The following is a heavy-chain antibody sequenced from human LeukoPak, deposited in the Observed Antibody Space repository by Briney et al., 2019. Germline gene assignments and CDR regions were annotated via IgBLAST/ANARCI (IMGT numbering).Heavy chain of an antibody. J-gene: IGHJ4*02. CDR1: GFTVSSNY. CDR3: SREDRSGSYPDY. V-gene: IGHV3-66*01. Sequence: GGSLRLSCAASGFTVSSNYMSWVRQAPGKGLEWVSVIYSGGSTYYADSVKGRFTISRDNSKNTLYLQMNSLRAEDTAVYYCSREDRSGSYPDYWGQRTLVTVSS. D-gene: IGHD3-10*01. CDR2: IYSGGST.